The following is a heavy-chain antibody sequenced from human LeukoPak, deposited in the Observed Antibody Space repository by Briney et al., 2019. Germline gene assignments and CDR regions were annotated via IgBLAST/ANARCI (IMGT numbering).Heavy chain of an antibody. V-gene: IGHV3-21*01. J-gene: IGHJ4*02. D-gene: IGHD3-16*02. CDR3: ARGGSKDYDYVWGSYRPSDFDY. Sequence: GGSLRLSCAASGFTFSSYSMNWVRQAPGKGLEWVSSISSSSSYIYYADSVKGRFTISRDNAKNSLHLQMNSLRAEDTAVYYCARGGSKDYDYVWGSYRPSDFDYWGQGTLVTVSS. CDR2: ISSSSSYI. CDR1: GFTFSSYS.